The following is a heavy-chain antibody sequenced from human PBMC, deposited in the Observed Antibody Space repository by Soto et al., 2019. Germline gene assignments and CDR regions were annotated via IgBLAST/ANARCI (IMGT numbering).Heavy chain of an antibody. D-gene: IGHD4-4*01. CDR2: ISATGGST. J-gene: IGHJ5*02. V-gene: IGHV3-64D*06. CDR3: VKGGVTCPKRNWFDP. CDR1: GFTFNSYA. Sequence: PGGSLRLSCSASGFTFNSYAMHWVRQAPGKGLEYVSGISATGGSTYHADSVKGRVTISRDNPKNTLYLQLTSLRIDDTAVYYCVKGGVTCPKRNWFDPWGQGALVTVSS.